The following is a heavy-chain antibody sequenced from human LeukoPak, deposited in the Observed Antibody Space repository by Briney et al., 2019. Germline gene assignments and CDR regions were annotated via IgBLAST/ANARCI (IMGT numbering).Heavy chain of an antibody. CDR1: GFTFSSSG. J-gene: IGHJ4*02. CDR3: ANRGTYYDFSNY. CDR2: ISYDGSNK. Sequence: GWSLRLSCAASGFTFSSSGMHGVRQAPGKGLEWVAVISYDGSNKYYADSVKGRFTISRDNSKNTLYLQMNSLRAGDTAVYYCANRGTYYDFSNYWGQGTLVTVSS. V-gene: IGHV3-30*18. D-gene: IGHD3-3*01.